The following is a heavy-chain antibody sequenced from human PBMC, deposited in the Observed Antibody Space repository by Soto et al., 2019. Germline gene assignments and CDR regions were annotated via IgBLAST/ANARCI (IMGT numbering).Heavy chain of an antibody. CDR3: AKALYYYDSSAYLSYFDY. J-gene: IGHJ4*02. Sequence: PGGSLRLSCAASGFTFSSYSMNWVRQAPGKGLEWVSSISGSGGSTYYADSVKGRFTISRDNSENTLYLQMNSLRAEDTAVYYCAKALYYYDSSAYLSYFDYWGQGTLVTVSS. CDR1: GFTFSSYS. V-gene: IGHV3-23*01. CDR2: ISGSGGST. D-gene: IGHD3-22*01.